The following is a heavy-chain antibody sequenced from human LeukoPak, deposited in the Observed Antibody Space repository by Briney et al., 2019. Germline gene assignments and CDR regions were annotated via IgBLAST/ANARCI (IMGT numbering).Heavy chain of an antibody. CDR2: VYYSGNT. CDR1: GGSIRSGDYY. CDR3: ARPTPLYDSSGYGLNGFDI. D-gene: IGHD3-22*01. Sequence: SQTLSLTCTVSGGSIRSGDYYWSWIRQPPGKGLEWIGYVYYSGNTKYNPSLNSRVTISVDTSKNQFSLKLSSVTAADTAVYYCARPTPLYDSSGYGLNGFDIWGQGTMVTVSS. J-gene: IGHJ3*02. V-gene: IGHV4-61*08.